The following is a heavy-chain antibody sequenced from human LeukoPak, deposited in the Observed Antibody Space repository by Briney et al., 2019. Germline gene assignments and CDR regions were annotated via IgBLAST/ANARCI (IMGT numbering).Heavy chain of an antibody. D-gene: IGHD5-24*01. Sequence: GGSLRLSCAASGFTFSGYWMTWVRQAPGKGLEWVGDIKEDGSEKYYVDSVQGRFTLSRDNAKNSLYLQMNSLRAEDTAIYYCARNRGWLQFDYWGQGALVTVSS. V-gene: IGHV3-7*01. CDR1: GFTFSGYW. CDR2: IKEDGSEK. J-gene: IGHJ4*02. CDR3: ARNRGWLQFDY.